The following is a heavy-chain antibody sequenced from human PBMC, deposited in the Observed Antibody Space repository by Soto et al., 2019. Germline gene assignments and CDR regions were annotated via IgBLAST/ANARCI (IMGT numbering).Heavy chain of an antibody. CDR3: ARVGALWFGEGGDY. Sequence: QLQLQESGPGLVKPSETLSLTCTVSGGSISSSSYYWGWIRQPPGKGLEWIGSIYYSGSTYYNPYPKSRVTISVDTSKNQFSLKLSSVTAADTAVYYCARVGALWFGEGGDYWGQGTLVTVSS. D-gene: IGHD3-10*01. J-gene: IGHJ4*02. CDR1: GGSISSSSYY. V-gene: IGHV4-39*01. CDR2: IYYSGST.